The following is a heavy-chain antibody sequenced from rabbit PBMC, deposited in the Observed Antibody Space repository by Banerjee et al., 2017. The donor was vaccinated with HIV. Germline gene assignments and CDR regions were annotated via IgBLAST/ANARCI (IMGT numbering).Heavy chain of an antibody. CDR3: ARDLAGVIGWNFNL. D-gene: IGHD4-1*01. CDR2: IITSSGSI. CDR1: GFDLSSYHY. J-gene: IGHJ4*01. V-gene: IGHV1S40*01. Sequence: QSLAESGGGLVKPGASLTLTCTASGFDLSSYHYMCWVRQAPGKGLESVACIITSSGSIWYASWVNGRFTISKTSSTTVTLQMTSLTAADTATYFCARDLAGVIGWNFNLWGPGTLVTVS.